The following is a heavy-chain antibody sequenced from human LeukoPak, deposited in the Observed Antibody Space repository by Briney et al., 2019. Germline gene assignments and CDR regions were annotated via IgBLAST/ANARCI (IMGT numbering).Heavy chain of an antibody. J-gene: IGHJ4*02. CDR1: GGSVNSGSYY. Sequence: SKTLSLTCTVSGGSVNSGSYYWNWIRQPPGKGLEWIGYIYYSGSTNYNPSLKSRVTISVDTSKNQFSLKLSSVTAADTAVYYCARAAYSGSYHSDYWGQGTLVTVSS. D-gene: IGHD1-26*01. V-gene: IGHV4-61*01. CDR2: IYYSGST. CDR3: ARAAYSGSYHSDY.